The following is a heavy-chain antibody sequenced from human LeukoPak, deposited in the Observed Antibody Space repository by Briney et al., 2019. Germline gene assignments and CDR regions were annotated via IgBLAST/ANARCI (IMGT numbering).Heavy chain of an antibody. CDR3: ASQDYYYYYMDV. V-gene: IGHV1-8*01. CDR2: MNPNSGDT. J-gene: IGHJ6*03. CDR1: GYTFTSYD. Sequence: ASVKVSCKASGYTFTSYDINWVRQATGQGLEWMGWMNPNSGDTGYAQKFQGRVTMTRNTSISTAYMELSSLRSEDTAVYYCASQDYYYYYMDVWGKGTTVTVSS.